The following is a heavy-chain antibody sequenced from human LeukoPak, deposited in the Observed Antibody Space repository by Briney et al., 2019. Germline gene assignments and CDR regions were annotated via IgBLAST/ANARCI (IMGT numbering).Heavy chain of an antibody. Sequence: SETLSLTCAVYGVSFSGYYWSWIRQPPGKGLEWIGEINHSGSTNYNPSLKSRVTISVDTSKNQFSLKLSSVTAADTAVYYCARDSGTTGEVKFDPWGQGTLVTVSS. CDR2: INHSGST. V-gene: IGHV4-34*01. CDR3: ARDSGTTGEVKFDP. CDR1: GVSFSGYY. J-gene: IGHJ5*02. D-gene: IGHD3-10*01.